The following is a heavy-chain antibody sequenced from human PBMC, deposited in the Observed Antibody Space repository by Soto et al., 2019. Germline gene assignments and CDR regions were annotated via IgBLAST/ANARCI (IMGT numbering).Heavy chain of an antibody. D-gene: IGHD6-13*01. CDR3: ARTVAAAGNAFDI. Sequence: SETLSLTCTVSGGSIGSSSYYWGWIRQPPGKGLEWIGSVYYSGSAYFNPSLKSRVTISVDTSKNQFSLKLSSVTAADTAVYYCARTVAAAGNAFDIWGQGTMVTVSS. V-gene: IGHV4-39*07. CDR2: VYYSGSA. CDR1: GGSIGSSSYY. J-gene: IGHJ3*02.